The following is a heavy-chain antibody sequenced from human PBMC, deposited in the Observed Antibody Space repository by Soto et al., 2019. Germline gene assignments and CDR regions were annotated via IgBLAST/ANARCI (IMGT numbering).Heavy chain of an antibody. V-gene: IGHV3-74*01. D-gene: IGHD3-10*01. CDR1: GFTLSGRS. CDR2: IDNAGTDS. J-gene: IGHJ6*04. CDR3: ARGWFGPDV. Sequence: VQLVESGGGLVQPGGSLRLSCAASGFTLSGRSMHWVRQAPGKGLVWVSGIDNAGTDSTYADSVKGRFTSSRDNAKKMLYLQRNSLRVEDAAVYYCARGWFGPDVWGKGTTVTVSS.